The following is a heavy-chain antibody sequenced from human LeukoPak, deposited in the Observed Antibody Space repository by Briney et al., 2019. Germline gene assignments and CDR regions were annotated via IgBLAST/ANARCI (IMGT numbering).Heavy chain of an antibody. J-gene: IGHJ3*02. D-gene: IGHD3-22*01. CDR1: GGSISSYY. V-gene: IGHV4-59*08. CDR3: ARRPVVVDAFDI. CDR2: IYYSGST. Sequence: SETLSLTCAVSGGSISSYYWSWIRQPPGKGLEWIGYIYYSGSTNYNPSLKGRVTISVDTSKNQFSLKLSSVTAADTTVYYCARRPVVVDAFDIWGQGTMVTVSS.